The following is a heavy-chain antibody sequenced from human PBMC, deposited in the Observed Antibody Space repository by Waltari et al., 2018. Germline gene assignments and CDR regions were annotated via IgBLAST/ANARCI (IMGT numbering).Heavy chain of an antibody. V-gene: IGHV4-39*07. CDR2: IYYSGRT. CDR3: ARDFGGGSPFFDY. D-gene: IGHD2-15*01. CDR1: GGSISSSSYY. J-gene: IGHJ4*02. Sequence: QLQLQESGPGLVKPSETLSLTCTVSGGSISSSSYYCGWIRQPPGKGLEWIGSIYYSGRTYYNPSLKSRVTISVDTSKNQFSLKLSSVTAADTAVYYCARDFGGGSPFFDYWGQGTLVTVSS.